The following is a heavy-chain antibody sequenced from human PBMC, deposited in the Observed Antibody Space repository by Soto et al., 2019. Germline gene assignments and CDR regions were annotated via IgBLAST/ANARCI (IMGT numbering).Heavy chain of an antibody. D-gene: IGHD6-6*01. CDR1: GYTFTNYG. Sequence: QVPLVQSGAEVKKPGASVKVSCKASGYTFTNYGINWVRQAPGRGLEWLGWVSAYNGERRYAQRVQARVIMTTDTSTTTAYMELRSLRSDDTAVYYCSRGPSIPASGDYWGQGTLVTVSS. CDR2: VSAYNGER. CDR3: SRGPSIPASGDY. V-gene: IGHV1-18*01. J-gene: IGHJ4*01.